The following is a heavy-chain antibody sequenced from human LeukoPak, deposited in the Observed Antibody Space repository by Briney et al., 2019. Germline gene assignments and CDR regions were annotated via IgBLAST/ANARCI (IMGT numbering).Heavy chain of an antibody. CDR3: ARQFASGSYNY. J-gene: IGHJ4*02. CDR1: GGSFSGYY. CDR2: INHSGST. V-gene: IGHV4-34*01. Sequence: SETLSLTCAVYGGSFSGYYWSWIRQPPGKGLEWIGEINHSGSTYYNPSLKSRVTISVDTSKNQVSLKLSSVTAADTAMYYCARQFASGSYNYWGQGTLVTVSS. D-gene: IGHD3-10*01.